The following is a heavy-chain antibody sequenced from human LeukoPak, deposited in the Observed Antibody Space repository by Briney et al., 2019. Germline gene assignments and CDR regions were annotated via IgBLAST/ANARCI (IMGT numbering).Heavy chain of an antibody. CDR1: GFTFSSYS. Sequence: KPGGSLRLSCAASGFTFSSYSMNWVRQAPGKGLEWVSSISSSSSYIYYADSVKGRFTISRDNAKNSLYLQMNSLRAEDTAVYYCASLGYSGYDGGVDWFDPWGQGTLVTVSS. CDR2: ISSSSSYI. J-gene: IGHJ5*02. V-gene: IGHV3-21*01. D-gene: IGHD5-12*01. CDR3: ASLGYSGYDGGVDWFDP.